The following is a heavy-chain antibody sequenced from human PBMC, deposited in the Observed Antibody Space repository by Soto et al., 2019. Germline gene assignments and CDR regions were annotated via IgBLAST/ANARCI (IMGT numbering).Heavy chain of an antibody. CDR3: ASDSSNYEAYGYGMDV. D-gene: IGHD4-4*01. Sequence: GGSLRLSCADSGFTVSSNHMDWVRQAPGKVLKGVADIYRGGSTYYTDSVKGRVNIPRNNSENAVYLQTNSLRTEDKAVYYCASDSSNYEAYGYGMDVWGRGTTVTVSS. J-gene: IGHJ6*02. V-gene: IGHV3-53*01. CDR1: GFTVSSNH. CDR2: IYRGGST.